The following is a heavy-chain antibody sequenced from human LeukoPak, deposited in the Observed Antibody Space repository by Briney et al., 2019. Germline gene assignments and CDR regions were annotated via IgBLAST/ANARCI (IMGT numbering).Heavy chain of an antibody. CDR1: GFTFSSYS. J-gene: IGHJ6*02. CDR3: AKDSAGDLGYYYGMDV. CDR2: ISSSSSYI. D-gene: IGHD7-27*01. V-gene: IGHV3-21*04. Sequence: GGSLRLSCAASGFTFSSYSMNWVRQAPGKGLEWVSSISSSSSYIYYADSVKGRFTISRDNAKNSLYLQMNSLRAEDTALYYCAKDSAGDLGYYYGMDVWGQGTTVTVSS.